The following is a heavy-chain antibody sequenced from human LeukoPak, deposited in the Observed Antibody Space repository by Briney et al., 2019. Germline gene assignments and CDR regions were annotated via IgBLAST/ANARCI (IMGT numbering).Heavy chain of an antibody. V-gene: IGHV4-39*01. CDR3: ARHPPYGSGSCFDY. CDR1: GGPISSSSYY. Sequence: TSETLSLTCTVSGGPISSSSYYWGWIRQPPGKGLEWIGSIYYSGSTYYNPSLKSRVTISVDTSKNQFSLKLSSVTAADTAVYYCARHPPYGSGSCFDYWGQGTLVTVSS. D-gene: IGHD3-10*01. CDR2: IYYSGST. J-gene: IGHJ4*02.